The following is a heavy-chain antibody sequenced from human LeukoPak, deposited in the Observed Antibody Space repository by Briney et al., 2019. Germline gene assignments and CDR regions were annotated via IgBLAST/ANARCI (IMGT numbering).Heavy chain of an antibody. J-gene: IGHJ4*02. Sequence: PGGSLRLSCAASGFTFSSYGMSWVRQAPGKGLEWVSAISGSGGSTYYADSVKGRFTISRDNSKNTLYLQMNSLRAEDTAVYYCAPPSGYSKLERLTVDWGQGTLVTVSS. CDR2: ISGSGGST. V-gene: IGHV3-23*01. D-gene: IGHD3-22*01. CDR3: APPSGYSKLERLTVD. CDR1: GFTFSSYG.